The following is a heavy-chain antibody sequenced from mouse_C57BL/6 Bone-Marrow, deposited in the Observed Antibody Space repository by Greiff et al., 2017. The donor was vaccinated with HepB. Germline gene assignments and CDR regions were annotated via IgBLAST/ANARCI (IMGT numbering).Heavy chain of an antibody. V-gene: IGHV5-12*01. Sequence: EVQLVESGGGLVQPGGSLKLSCAASGFTFSDYYMYWVRQTPEKRLEWVAYISNGGGSTYYPDTVKGRFTISRDNAKNTLYLQMSRLKSEDTAMYYCARLRGNYVNAMDYWGQGTSVTVSS. J-gene: IGHJ4*01. CDR3: ARLRGNYVNAMDY. D-gene: IGHD2-1*01. CDR1: GFTFSDYY. CDR2: ISNGGGST.